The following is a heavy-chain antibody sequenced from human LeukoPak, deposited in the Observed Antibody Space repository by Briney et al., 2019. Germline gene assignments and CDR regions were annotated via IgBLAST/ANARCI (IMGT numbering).Heavy chain of an antibody. V-gene: IGHV3-30*03. Sequence: GGSLRLSCAASGFTFSSYGMHWVRQAPGKGLEWVAVISYDGSNKYYADSVKGRFTISRDNSKNTLYLQMNGLRAEDTAVYYCASGRYCSGGSCYDAFDIWGQGTMVTVSS. CDR3: ASGRYCSGGSCYDAFDI. D-gene: IGHD2-15*01. CDR2: ISYDGSNK. J-gene: IGHJ3*02. CDR1: GFTFSSYG.